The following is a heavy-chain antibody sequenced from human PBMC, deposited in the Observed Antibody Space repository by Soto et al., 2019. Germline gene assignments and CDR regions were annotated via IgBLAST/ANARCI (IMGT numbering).Heavy chain of an antibody. CDR3: ARDVQFWSGPDY. CDR1: GFTFSSYA. CDR2: ISYDGSNK. Sequence: GGSLRLSCAASGFTFSSYAMHWVRQAPGKGLEWVAVISYDGSNKYYADSVKGRFTISRDNSKNTLYLQMNSLRAEDTAVYYCARDVQFWSGPDYWGQGTLVTVSS. J-gene: IGHJ4*02. D-gene: IGHD3-3*01. V-gene: IGHV3-30-3*01.